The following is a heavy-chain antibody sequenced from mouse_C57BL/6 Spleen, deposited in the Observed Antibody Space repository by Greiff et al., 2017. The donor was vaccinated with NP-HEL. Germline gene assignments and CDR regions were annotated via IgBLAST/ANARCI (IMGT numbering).Heavy chain of an antibody. CDR2: IDPSDSET. CDR3: AREYYGSSPHFDY. Sequence: QVQLQQSGAELVRPGSSVKLSCKASGYTFTSYWMHWVKQRPIQGLEWIGNIDPSDSETHYNQKFKDKATLTVDKSSSTAYMQLSSLTSEDSAVYYCAREYYGSSPHFDYWGQGTTLTVSS. CDR1: GYTFTSYW. J-gene: IGHJ2*01. D-gene: IGHD1-1*01. V-gene: IGHV1-52*01.